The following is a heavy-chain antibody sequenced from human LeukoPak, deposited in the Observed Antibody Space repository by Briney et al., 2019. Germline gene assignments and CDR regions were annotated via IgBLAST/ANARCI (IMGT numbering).Heavy chain of an antibody. Sequence: WIGYIYYRASTNYIPSLKSPVTISVDMSKNQFSLKLSSVTAADTAVYYCARHVRYSFGYDYWGQGTLVTVSS. CDR3: ARHVRYSFGYDY. D-gene: IGHD5-18*01. J-gene: IGHJ4*02. V-gene: IGHV4-59*08. CDR2: IYYRAST.